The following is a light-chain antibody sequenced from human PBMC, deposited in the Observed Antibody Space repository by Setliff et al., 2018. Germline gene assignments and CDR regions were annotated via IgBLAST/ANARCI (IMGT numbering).Light chain of an antibody. CDR2: AVS. Sequence: QSVLPQPASVSGSPGQSITISCSGTSSDVGSYDLVSWYQQHPGKAPKLIIYAVSDRPSGVSNRFSGSKSGNTASLTISGLQTEDEADYYCNAYTSGSTDVFGTGTKVTVL. CDR1: SSDVGSYDL. J-gene: IGLJ1*01. V-gene: IGLV2-14*03. CDR3: NAYTSGSTDV.